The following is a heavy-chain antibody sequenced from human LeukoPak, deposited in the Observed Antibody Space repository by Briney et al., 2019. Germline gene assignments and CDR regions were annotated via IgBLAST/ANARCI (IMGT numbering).Heavy chain of an antibody. V-gene: IGHV1-2*06. CDR2: INPNSGGT. CDR3: ARGGSSSFTYYYHYYMDV. Sequence: ASVKVSCKASEYTFTDYYIHWVRQGPGQGPEWMGRINPNSGGTTYAQKLQGRVAMTSDTSISTAYMELIRLKSDDTAVYFCARGGSSSFTYYYHYYMDVWGKGTTVTVSS. D-gene: IGHD2-15*01. CDR1: EYTFTDYY. J-gene: IGHJ6*03.